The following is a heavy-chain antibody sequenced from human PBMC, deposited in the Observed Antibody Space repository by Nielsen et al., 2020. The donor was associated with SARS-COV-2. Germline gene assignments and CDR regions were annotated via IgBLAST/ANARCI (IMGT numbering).Heavy chain of an antibody. D-gene: IGHD3-10*01. V-gene: IGHV4-34*01. CDR3: ARHSYGSGTYSTRVQY. J-gene: IGHJ4*02. Sequence: SETLSLTCAVYGGSFSGYYWSWIRQSPGKGLEWIGEIDQSGGNNYNPSLKNRVTISEETSKNQFSLRLTSVTAADTAVYYCARHSYGSGTYSTRVQYWGQGTLVVVSS. CDR2: IDQSGGN. CDR1: GGSFSGYY.